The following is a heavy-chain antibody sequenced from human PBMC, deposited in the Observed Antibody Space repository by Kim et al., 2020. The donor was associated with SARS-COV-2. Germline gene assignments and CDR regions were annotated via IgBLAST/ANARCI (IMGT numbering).Heavy chain of an antibody. D-gene: IGHD4-17*01. Sequence: GGSLRLSCAASGFTFSSYSMNWVRQAPGKGLEWVSSISSSSSYIYYADSVKGRFTISRDNAKNSLYLQMNSLRAEDTAVYYCARDLVVLYGDSGYGMDVWGQGTTVTVSS. J-gene: IGHJ6*02. V-gene: IGHV3-21*01. CDR3: ARDLVVLYGDSGYGMDV. CDR1: GFTFSSYS. CDR2: ISSSSSYI.